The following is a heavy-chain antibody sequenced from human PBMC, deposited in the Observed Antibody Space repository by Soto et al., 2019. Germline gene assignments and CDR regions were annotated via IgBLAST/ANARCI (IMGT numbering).Heavy chain of an antibody. J-gene: IGHJ5*02. V-gene: IGHV5-51*01. CDR2: IYPGDSDT. D-gene: IGHD2-2*01. Sequence: PGESLKISCTGVGYSFTSYWIGWVRQMPGKGLEWMGIIYPGDSDTRYSPSFQGQVTISADKSITTAYLQWSSLKASDTAMYYCARGYCTTTICDPWFDPWGQGTQVTSPQ. CDR3: ARGYCTTTICDPWFDP. CDR1: GYSFTSYW.